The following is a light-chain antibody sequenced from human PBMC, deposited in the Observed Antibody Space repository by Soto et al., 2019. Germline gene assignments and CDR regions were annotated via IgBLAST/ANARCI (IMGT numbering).Light chain of an antibody. J-gene: IGLJ2*01. V-gene: IGLV2-14*01. CDR3: SSYASSSTLV. CDR2: DVS. CDR1: SSDVGGYDY. Sequence: QSALTQPASVSGSPGQSITISCTGTSSDVGGYDYVSWYQQHPGKVPKLMIYDVSSLPSGVSNRFSGSKSGNTASLTISGLQAEDEADYYCSSYASSSTLVFGGGTKLTVL.